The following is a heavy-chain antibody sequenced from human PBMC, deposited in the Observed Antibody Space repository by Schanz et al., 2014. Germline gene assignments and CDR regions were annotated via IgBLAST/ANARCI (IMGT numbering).Heavy chain of an antibody. D-gene: IGHD6-6*01. Sequence: QVQLLQSGAEVKKPGASMKVSCKASGYTFTTYYMLWVRQAPGQGLEWMGIINPSGGSTRYGQKFQGRITVTTYTSTSTVYLELSSLRSDDTAVYYCGRGFSRSYIDVWGQGTLITVSS. CDR1: GYTFTTYY. CDR3: GRGFSRSYIDV. CDR2: INPSGGST. V-gene: IGHV1-46*03. J-gene: IGHJ4*02.